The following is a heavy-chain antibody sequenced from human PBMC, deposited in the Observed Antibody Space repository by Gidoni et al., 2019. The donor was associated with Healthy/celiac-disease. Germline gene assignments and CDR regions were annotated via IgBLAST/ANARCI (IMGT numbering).Heavy chain of an antibody. D-gene: IGHD6-6*01. V-gene: IGHV3-23*01. Sequence: EVQLLESGGGLVQPGGSLRLSCAASGFTFSSSAISWVRPAPGKGLEWVSAISGSGGSTYYEDSVKGRFTISRDNSKNTLYLQMNSLRAEDTAVYYCANNRGGALWGSSSLPTGFDYWGQGTLVTVSS. CDR3: ANNRGGALWGSSSLPTGFDY. J-gene: IGHJ4*02. CDR1: GFTFSSSA. CDR2: ISGSGGST.